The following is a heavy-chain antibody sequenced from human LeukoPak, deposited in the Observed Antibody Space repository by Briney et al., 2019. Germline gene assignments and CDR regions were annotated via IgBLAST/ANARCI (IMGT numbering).Heavy chain of an antibody. Sequence: GESLKISCKGSGYSFTSYWIGWVRQMPGKGLEWMGIIYPGDSDTRYSPSFQGHVTISADKSISTAYLQWSSLKASDTAMYYCARRVGYSYGRRYYYYYMDVWGKGTTVTVSS. CDR1: GYSFTSYW. V-gene: IGHV5-51*01. CDR2: IYPGDSDT. J-gene: IGHJ6*03. D-gene: IGHD5-18*01. CDR3: ARRVGYSYGRRYYYYYMDV.